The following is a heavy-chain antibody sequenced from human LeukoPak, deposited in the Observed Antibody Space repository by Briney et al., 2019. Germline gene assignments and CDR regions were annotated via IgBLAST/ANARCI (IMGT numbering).Heavy chain of an antibody. CDR2: ISSSSRSI. D-gene: IGHD3-3*01. CDR1: GVTFSSFS. V-gene: IGHV3-21*05. J-gene: IGHJ4*02. CDR3: ARDGGY. Sequence: GGSLRLSCETSGVTFSSFSLNWVRQAPGKGLEWLSYISSSSRSIYYADSVKGRFTISRDNAKNSLYLQMNSLRAEDTAVYYCARDGGYWGQGTLVTVSS.